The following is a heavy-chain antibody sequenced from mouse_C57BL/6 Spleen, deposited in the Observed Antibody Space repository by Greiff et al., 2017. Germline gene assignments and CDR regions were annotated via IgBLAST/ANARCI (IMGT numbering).Heavy chain of an antibody. D-gene: IGHD1-1*01. CDR1: GFNIKDYY. J-gene: IGHJ1*03. CDR3: ARDYGSSYGYFDV. Sequence: VQLKESGAELVKPGASVKLSCTASGFNIKDYYMHWVKQRTEQGLEWIGRIDPEDGETKYAPKFQGKATITADTSSNTAYLQLSSLTSEDTAVYYCARDYGSSYGYFDVWCTGTTVTVSS. V-gene: IGHV14-2*01. CDR2: IDPEDGET.